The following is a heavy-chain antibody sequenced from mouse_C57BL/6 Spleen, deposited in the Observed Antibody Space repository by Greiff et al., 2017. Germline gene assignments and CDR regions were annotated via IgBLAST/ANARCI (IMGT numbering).Heavy chain of an antibody. Sequence: QVQLKESGAELVRPGTSVKVSCKASGYAFTNYLIEWVKQRPGQGLEWIGVINPGSGGTNYNEKFKGKATLTADKSSSTAYMQLSSLTSEDSAVYFCATYDIYAMDYWGQGTSVTVSS. CDR3: ATYDIYAMDY. J-gene: IGHJ4*01. D-gene: IGHD2-3*01. V-gene: IGHV1-54*01. CDR1: GYAFTNYL. CDR2: INPGSGGT.